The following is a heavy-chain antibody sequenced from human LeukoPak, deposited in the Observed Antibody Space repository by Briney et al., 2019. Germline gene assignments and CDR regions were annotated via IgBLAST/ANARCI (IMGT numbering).Heavy chain of an antibody. D-gene: IGHD4-17*01. CDR1: GYTFTSYG. CDR2: ISAYNGNT. J-gene: IGHJ6*03. CDR3: ARGTKTTVTYYYYYYMDV. V-gene: IGHV1-18*01. Sequence: ASVKVSCKASGYTFTSYGISWVRQAPGQGLEWMGWISAYNGNTHYAQKLQGRVTMTTDTSTSTAYMELRSLRSDDTAVYYCARGTKTTVTYYYYYYMDVWGKGTTVTVSS.